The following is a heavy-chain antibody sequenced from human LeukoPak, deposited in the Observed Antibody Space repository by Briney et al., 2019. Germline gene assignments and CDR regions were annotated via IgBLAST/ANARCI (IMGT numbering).Heavy chain of an antibody. Sequence: GGSLRLSCAASGLTFSSHGMHWVRQAPGKGLEWVALIWYDGSKTYYVDSVKGRFTISRDNSKNTLYLQMNSLRAEDTAVYYCATGTMYSGTFLLDYWGQGTLVTVSS. D-gene: IGHD1-26*01. V-gene: IGHV3-33*01. CDR1: GLTFSSHG. CDR2: IWYDGSKT. CDR3: ATGTMYSGTFLLDY. J-gene: IGHJ4*02.